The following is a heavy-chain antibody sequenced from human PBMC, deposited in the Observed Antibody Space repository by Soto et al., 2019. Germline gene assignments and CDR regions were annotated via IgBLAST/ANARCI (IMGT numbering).Heavy chain of an antibody. Sequence: GGSLRLSCAASGLTFDDYAMHWVRQDPGKDLEWVSGISWNSGSIGYADSVKGRFTISRDNAKNSLYLQMNSLRAGDTAVYYCANDWRHITSNGLEAFEICGQGTMVTVSS. V-gene: IGHV3-9*01. CDR3: ANDWRHITSNGLEAFEI. D-gene: IGHD3-10*01. CDR2: ISWNSGSI. CDR1: GLTFDDYA. J-gene: IGHJ3*02.